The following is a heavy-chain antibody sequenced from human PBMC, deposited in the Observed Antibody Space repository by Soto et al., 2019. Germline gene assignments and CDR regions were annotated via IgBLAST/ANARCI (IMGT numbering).Heavy chain of an antibody. J-gene: IGHJ4*02. Sequence: EVQLLDSGGGLAQPGGSLRLSCAASGFTFSTYAMSWVRRAPGKGLEWVSAISGSGGSTYYADSVKGRFTISRDNSKNTLHLQMNSLRAEDTAVYYCAKRYFDSNNDYPTMYFFDYWGQGALVTVSS. V-gene: IGHV3-23*01. D-gene: IGHD3-22*01. CDR3: AKRYFDSNNDYPTMYFFDY. CDR1: GFTFSTYA. CDR2: ISGSGGST.